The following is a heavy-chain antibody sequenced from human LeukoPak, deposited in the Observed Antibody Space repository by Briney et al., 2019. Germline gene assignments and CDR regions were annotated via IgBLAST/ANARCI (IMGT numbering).Heavy chain of an antibody. Sequence: PGRSLRLSCAASGFTFSSYAMHWVRQAPGKGLEWVAVISYDGSNKYYADSVKGRFTISRDNSKNTLYLQMNSLRPEDTAVYYCARENSGSYYQFDCWGRGTLVTVSS. V-gene: IGHV3-30*04. D-gene: IGHD1-26*01. CDR3: ARENSGSYYQFDC. CDR2: ISYDGSNK. J-gene: IGHJ4*02. CDR1: GFTFSSYA.